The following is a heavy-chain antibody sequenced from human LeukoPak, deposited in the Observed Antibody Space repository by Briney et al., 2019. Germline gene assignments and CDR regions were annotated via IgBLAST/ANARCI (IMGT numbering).Heavy chain of an antibody. CDR1: GGTFSSYA. CDR2: IIPIFGTA. V-gene: IGHV1-69*05. J-gene: IGHJ4*02. D-gene: IGHD4-11*01. CDR3: ARGTVTTFLEHYFDY. Sequence: SVKVSCKASGGTFSSYAISWVRQAPGQGLEWMGRIIPIFGTANYAQKFQGRVTITTDESTSTAYMELSGLGSEDTAVYYCARGTVTTFLEHYFDYWGQGTLVTVSS.